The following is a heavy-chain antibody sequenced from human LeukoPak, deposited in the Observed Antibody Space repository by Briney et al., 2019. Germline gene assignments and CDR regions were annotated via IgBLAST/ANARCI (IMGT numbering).Heavy chain of an antibody. CDR1: GFTFSTCA. D-gene: IGHD5-18*01. CDR3: VKEPRGYSFSFDI. J-gene: IGHJ3*02. V-gene: IGHV3-23*01. CDR2: ISGSGSKT. Sequence: GGSLRLSCAASGFTFSTCAINWVRQAPGKGLEWVSAISGSGSKTFYADSVKGRFTISRDNPKNTLYLQMNSLRPEDTAVYYCVKEPRGYSFSFDIWGQGKMVTVSS.